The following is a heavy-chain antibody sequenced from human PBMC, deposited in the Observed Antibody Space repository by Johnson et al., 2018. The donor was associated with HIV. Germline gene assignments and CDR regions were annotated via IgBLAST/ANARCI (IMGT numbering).Heavy chain of an antibody. V-gene: IGHV3-30-3*01. CDR3: ARGLDYYDSSGFRSASFDV. CDR2: IPYDGSKK. Sequence: QVQLVESGGGVVQPGRSLRLSCAASGFTFSSYAMHWVRQAPGKGLEWVAVIPYDGSKKYYADSVKGRFPISRDNSKNTLYLQMDSLTDEDTAVYSCARGLDYYDSSGFRSASFDVWGQGTIVSVSS. J-gene: IGHJ3*01. D-gene: IGHD3-22*01. CDR1: GFTFSSYA.